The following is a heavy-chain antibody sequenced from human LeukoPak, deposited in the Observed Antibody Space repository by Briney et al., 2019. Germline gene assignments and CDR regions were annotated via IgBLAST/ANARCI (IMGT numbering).Heavy chain of an antibody. CDR3: ARDRTAAGTGVSDY. CDR1: GFTFSSHL. Sequence: GGSLRLSCAASGFTFSSHLMHWVRQAPGKGLEWVSSISSSSSYIYYADSVKGRFTISRDNAKNSLYLQMNSLRAEDTAVYYCARDRTAAGTGVSDYWGQGTLVTVSS. V-gene: IGHV3-21*01. J-gene: IGHJ4*02. CDR2: ISSSSSYI. D-gene: IGHD6-13*01.